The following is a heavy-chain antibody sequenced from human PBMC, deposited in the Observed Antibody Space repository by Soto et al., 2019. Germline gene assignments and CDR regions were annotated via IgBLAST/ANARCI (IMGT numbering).Heavy chain of an antibody. D-gene: IGHD3-22*01. V-gene: IGHV1-18*04. CDR3: ARGWGYDSNDYYYAY. Sequence: QVQVVQSGAEVKKPGASVKISCKTSGYTFTTYGIAWVRQAPGQGPEWMGWISVNNGNALYAQKFQGRVSLTTDTSTTTVYMDLTRLRSDDTAIYYCARGWGYDSNDYYYAYWGQGTLVIVSS. CDR1: GYTFTTYG. J-gene: IGHJ4*02. CDR2: ISVNNGNA.